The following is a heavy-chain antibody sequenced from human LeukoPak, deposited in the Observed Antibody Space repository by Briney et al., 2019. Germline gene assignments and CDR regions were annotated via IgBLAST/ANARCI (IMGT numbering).Heavy chain of an antibody. J-gene: IGHJ4*02. V-gene: IGHV1-46*01. CDR1: GYTFTDYY. CDR3: AREGVEGGAYYFDY. CDR2: INPSGGST. Sequence: ASVKVSCKASGYTFTDYYMHWVRQAPGQGLEWMGIINPSGGSTTYAQKFQGRVTMTRDMSTSTVYMELSSLRSEDTAVYYCAREGVEGGAYYFDYWGQGTLVTVSS. D-gene: IGHD1-1*01.